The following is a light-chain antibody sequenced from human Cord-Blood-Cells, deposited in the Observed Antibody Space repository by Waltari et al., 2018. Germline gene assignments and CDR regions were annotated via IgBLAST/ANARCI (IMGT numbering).Light chain of an antibody. J-gene: IGKJ2*01. CDR3: QQYDNLSYT. CDR1: QDISNY. Sequence: DIHMNQAPSSPSSSVREQVTITCQASQDISNYLNWYQQKPGKAPKLLIYDASNLETGVPSRFSGSGSGTDFTFTISSLQPEDIATYYCQQYDNLSYTFGQGTKLEIK. V-gene: IGKV1-33*01. CDR2: DAS.